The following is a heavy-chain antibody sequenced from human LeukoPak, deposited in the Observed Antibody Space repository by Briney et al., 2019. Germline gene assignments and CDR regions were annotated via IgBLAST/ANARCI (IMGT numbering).Heavy chain of an antibody. J-gene: IGHJ5*02. CDR1: GYTFTSYG. D-gene: IGHD3-10*01. V-gene: IGHV1-18*01. CDR3: ARSRYYYGSGRNRNWFDP. Sequence: ASVKVSCKASGYTFTSYGISWVRQAPGQGLEWMGWISAYNGNTNYAQKLQGRVTMTTDTSTSTAYMELRSLRSDDTAVYYCARSRYYYGSGRNRNWFDPWGQGTLVTVSS. CDR2: ISAYNGNT.